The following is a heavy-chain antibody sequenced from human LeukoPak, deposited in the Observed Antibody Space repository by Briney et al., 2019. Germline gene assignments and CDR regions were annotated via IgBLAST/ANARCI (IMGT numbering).Heavy chain of an antibody. V-gene: IGHV1-8*01. CDR3: ARFGTQQLGQKMHNYYYYGMDV. D-gene: IGHD6-13*01. CDR1: GYTFTSYD. Sequence: ASVRVSCKASGYTFTSYDINWVRQATGQGLEWMGWMNPNSGNTGYAQKFQGRVTMTRNTSISTAYMELSSLRSEDTAVYYCARFGTQQLGQKMHNYYYYGMDVWGQGTTVTVSS. J-gene: IGHJ6*02. CDR2: MNPNSGNT.